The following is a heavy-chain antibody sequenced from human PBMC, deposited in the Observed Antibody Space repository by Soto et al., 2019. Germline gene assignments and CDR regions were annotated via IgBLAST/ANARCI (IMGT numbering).Heavy chain of an antibody. CDR1: GYTFTGYY. D-gene: IGHD6-13*01. CDR2: INPNSGGT. CDR3: ARGGAAAGTIYYYGMDV. Sequence: ASVTVSCKASGYTFTGYYMHWVRQAPGQGLEWMGWINPNSGGTNYAQKFQGWVTMTRDTSISTAYMELSRLRSDDTAVYYCARGGAAAGTIYYYGMDVWGQGTTVTVSS. V-gene: IGHV1-2*04. J-gene: IGHJ6*02.